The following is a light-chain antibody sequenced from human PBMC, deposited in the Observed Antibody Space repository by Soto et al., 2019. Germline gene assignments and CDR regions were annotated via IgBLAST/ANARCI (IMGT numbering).Light chain of an antibody. CDR2: DDS. Sequence: YELTQPPSVSVAPGQTARITFGGNNIGSESVHWYQQRPGQAPVLVVYDDSDRPSGIPERFSGSNSANTATLTISRVEAGDEADYYCQVWYSSTDLYVFGSGTKV. V-gene: IGLV3-21*02. J-gene: IGLJ1*01. CDR1: NIGSES. CDR3: QVWYSSTDLYV.